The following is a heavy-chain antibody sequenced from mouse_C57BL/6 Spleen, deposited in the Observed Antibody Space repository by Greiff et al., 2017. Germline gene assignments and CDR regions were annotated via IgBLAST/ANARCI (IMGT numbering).Heavy chain of an antibody. Sequence: VQLQQPGAELVKPGASVKLSCKASGYTFTSYWMHWVKQRPGQGLEWIGMIHPNSGSTNYNEKFKGKATLTVDKSSSTAYMQLSSLTSEDSAVYYCASYGKGAMDYWGQGTSVTVSS. D-gene: IGHD2-1*01. CDR3: ASYGKGAMDY. J-gene: IGHJ4*01. CDR1: GYTFTSYW. V-gene: IGHV1-64*01. CDR2: IHPNSGST.